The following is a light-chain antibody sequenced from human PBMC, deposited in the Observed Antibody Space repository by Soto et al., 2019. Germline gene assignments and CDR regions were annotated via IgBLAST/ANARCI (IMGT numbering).Light chain of an antibody. CDR1: QSVDIS. Sequence: EIVLTQSPATLSVSPGERVTLSCRASQSVDISLAWYQQKPGQAPRLLIYGASTRATDMPGTFSGRGSGTEFTLTITSLRPEDFGVYYCQHYNSYSEAFGQGTKVELK. J-gene: IGKJ1*01. CDR2: GAS. CDR3: QHYNSYSEA. V-gene: IGKV3-15*01.